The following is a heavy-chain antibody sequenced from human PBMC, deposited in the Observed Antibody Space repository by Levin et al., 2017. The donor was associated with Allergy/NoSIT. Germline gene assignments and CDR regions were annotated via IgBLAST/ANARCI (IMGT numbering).Heavy chain of an antibody. Sequence: PGGSLRLSCAASGFTFSSYAMSWVRQAPGKGLEWVSAISGSGGSTYYADSVKGRFTISRDNSKNTLYLQMNSLRAEDTAVYYCAKEPASIPNRPGWFDPWGQGTLVTVSS. D-gene: IGHD6-6*01. CDR1: GFTFSSYA. CDR3: AKEPASIPNRPGWFDP. CDR2: ISGSGGST. V-gene: IGHV3-23*01. J-gene: IGHJ5*02.